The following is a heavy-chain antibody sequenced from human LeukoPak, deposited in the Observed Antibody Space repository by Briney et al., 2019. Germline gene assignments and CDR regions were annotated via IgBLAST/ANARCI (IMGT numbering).Heavy chain of an antibody. V-gene: IGHV1-69*13. CDR1: GGTFSSYA. Sequence: SVKVSCKASGGTFSSYAISWVRQAPGQGLEWMGGIIPIFGTANYAQKFQGRVTITADESTSTAYMELSSLRSEDTAVYYCASGAVAGTRFDYWGQGTLVTVSS. CDR3: ASGAVAGTRFDY. J-gene: IGHJ4*02. CDR2: IIPIFGTA. D-gene: IGHD6-19*01.